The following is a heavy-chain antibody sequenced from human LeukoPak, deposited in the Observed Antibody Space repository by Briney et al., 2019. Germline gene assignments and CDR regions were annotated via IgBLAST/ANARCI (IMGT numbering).Heavy chain of an antibody. CDR1: GGSISSTSYY. V-gene: IGHV4-39*02. D-gene: IGHD4-17*01. Sequence: SETLSLTCTVSGGSISSTSYYWGWIRQPPGKGLEWIGSIYYSGSTYYNPSLKSRVTISIDTSKNHFSLKLSSVTAADTAVYYCARLLRFHDYGDPWGQGTLVTVSS. J-gene: IGHJ5*02. CDR2: IYYSGST. CDR3: ARLLRFHDYGDP.